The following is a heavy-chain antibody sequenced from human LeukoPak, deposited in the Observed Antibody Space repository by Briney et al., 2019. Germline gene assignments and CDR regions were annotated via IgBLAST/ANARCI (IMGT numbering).Heavy chain of an antibody. CDR3: ARGRGSSGWYNDY. CDR2: INHSGST. V-gene: IGHV4-34*01. Sequence: PSETLSLTCAVYGGSFSGYYWSWIRQPPGKGLEWIGEINHSGSTNYNPSLKSRVTISVETSKNQFSLKLSSVTAADTAVYYCARGRGSSGWYNDYWGQGTLVTVSS. J-gene: IGHJ4*02. D-gene: IGHD6-19*01. CDR1: GGSFSGYY.